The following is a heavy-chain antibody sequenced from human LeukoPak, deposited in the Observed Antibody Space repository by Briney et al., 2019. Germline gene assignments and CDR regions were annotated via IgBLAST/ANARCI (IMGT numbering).Heavy chain of an antibody. J-gene: IGHJ6*03. CDR1: GGSISSYY. D-gene: IGHD2-21*01. V-gene: IGHV4-4*07. CDR2: IYTSGST. Sequence: PSETLSLTCSVSGGSISSYYWSWIRQPAGKGREWIGRIYTSGSTNYNPSLKSRVTMSVDTSKNQFSLKLSSVTAADPAVYYCARDFAYCGGDCYSFYYYYIDVWGKGTTVTLSS. CDR3: ARDFAYCGGDCYSFYYYYIDV.